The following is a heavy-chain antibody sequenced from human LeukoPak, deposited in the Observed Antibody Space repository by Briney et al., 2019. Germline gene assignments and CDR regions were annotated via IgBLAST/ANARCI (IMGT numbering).Heavy chain of an antibody. Sequence: GGSLRLSCAASGFTFRSYALQWVRQAPGKGLEWVSYITYNSGTIFYADSVKGRFTISRDNAKDSLYLQMSSLRDEDTAVYYCARDSGYSYADDYWGQGTLVTVSS. J-gene: IGHJ4*02. CDR3: ARDSGYSYADDY. CDR2: ITYNSGTI. D-gene: IGHD5-18*01. CDR1: GFTFRSYA. V-gene: IGHV3-48*02.